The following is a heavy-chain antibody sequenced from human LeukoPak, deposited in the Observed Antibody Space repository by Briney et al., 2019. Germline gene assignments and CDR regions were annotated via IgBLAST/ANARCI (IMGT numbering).Heavy chain of an antibody. V-gene: IGHV4-38-2*02. CDR3: ARGVGPYLEWLLYFDY. CDR1: NYSISSGYY. J-gene: IGHJ4*02. CDR2: IYHSGST. D-gene: IGHD3-3*01. Sequence: KPSENLSPNCTVPNYSISSGYYWGWIRQPPGKGPEWIGRIYHSGSTNYNPSLKSRVTISVDTSKNQFSLKLSSVTAADTAVYYCARGVGPYLEWLLYFDYWGQGTLVTVSS.